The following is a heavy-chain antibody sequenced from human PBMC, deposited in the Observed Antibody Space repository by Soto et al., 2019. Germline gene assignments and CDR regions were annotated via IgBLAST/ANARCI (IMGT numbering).Heavy chain of an antibody. J-gene: IGHJ2*01. CDR3: AKVGKQLWLNWYFDL. D-gene: IGHD5-18*01. Sequence: EVQLLESGGGLVQPGGSLRLSCAASGFTFSSYAMSWVRQAPGKGLEWVSAISGSGGSTYYADPVKGWFTISRDNSKKTLYLQMNSLEAEDTAVYYCAKVGKQLWLNWYFDLWGRGTLVTVSS. V-gene: IGHV3-23*01. CDR1: GFTFSSYA. CDR2: ISGSGGST.